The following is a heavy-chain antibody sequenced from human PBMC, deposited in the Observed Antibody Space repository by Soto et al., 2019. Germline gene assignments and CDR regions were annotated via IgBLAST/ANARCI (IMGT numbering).Heavy chain of an antibody. CDR1: GFTFSNAW. Sequence: LRLSCTTSGFTFSNAWMSWVRQAPGKGLEWVGRIRSNADGGTTNYAAPAKDRFTMSRDDSKNTLYLQMNSLRTEDTAVYYCIREVAGYCSSTTCNTPQNWGVPWGQGTLVTVSP. CDR3: IREVAGYCSSTTCNTPQNWGVP. CDR2: IRSNADGGTT. D-gene: IGHD2-2*03. J-gene: IGHJ5*02. V-gene: IGHV3-15*01.